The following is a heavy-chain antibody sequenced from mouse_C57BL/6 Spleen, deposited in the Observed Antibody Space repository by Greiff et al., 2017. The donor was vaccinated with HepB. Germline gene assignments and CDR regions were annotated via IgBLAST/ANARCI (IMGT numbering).Heavy chain of an antibody. D-gene: IGHD2-3*01. J-gene: IGHJ4*01. CDR2: ISSGGDYI. V-gene: IGHV5-9-1*02. Sequence: EVKLVESGEGLVKPGGSLKLSCAASGFTFSSYAMSWVRQTPEKRLEWVAYISSGGDYIYYADTVKGRFTISRDNARNTLYLQMSSLKSEDTAMYYCTRVYDGSYRGAMDYWGQGTSVTVSS. CDR1: GFTFSSYA. CDR3: TRVYDGSYRGAMDY.